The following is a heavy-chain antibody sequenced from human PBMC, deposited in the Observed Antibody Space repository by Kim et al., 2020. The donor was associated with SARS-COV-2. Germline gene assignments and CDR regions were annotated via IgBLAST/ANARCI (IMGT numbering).Heavy chain of an antibody. D-gene: IGHD6-13*01. V-gene: IGHV1-69*13. Sequence: SVKVSCKASGGTFSSYAISWVRQAPGQGLEWMGGIIPIFGTANYAQKFQGRVTITADESTSTAYMELSSLRSEDTAVYYCARGGPHIAAAGSGGMDVWGQGTTVTVSS. CDR1: GGTFSSYA. CDR2: IIPIFGTA. CDR3: ARGGPHIAAAGSGGMDV. J-gene: IGHJ6*02.